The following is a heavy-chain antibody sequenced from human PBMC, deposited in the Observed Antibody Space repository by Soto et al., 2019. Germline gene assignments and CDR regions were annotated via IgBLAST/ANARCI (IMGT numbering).Heavy chain of an antibody. Sequence: QVQVVESGGGVVQPGGSLRLSCAASAFTLSTYTMHWVRQAPGKGLEWVAVISFDGDTEYNADSVKGRFTVSRDDSKNALYLLMNSLRPEDTAVYYCAKDWGRIAVAGWTDWGPGTLVTVSS. CDR1: AFTLSTYT. V-gene: IGHV3-30-3*01. CDR3: AKDWGRIAVAGWTD. J-gene: IGHJ4*02. CDR2: ISFDGDTE. D-gene: IGHD6-19*01.